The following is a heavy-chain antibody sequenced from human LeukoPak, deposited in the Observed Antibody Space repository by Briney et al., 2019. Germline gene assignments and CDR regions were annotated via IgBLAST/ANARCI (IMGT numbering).Heavy chain of an antibody. V-gene: IGHV3-9*03. Sequence: GRSLRLSCAASGFTFDDYVMHWVRQAPGKGLEWVSGISWNSGSIGYADSVKGRFTISRDNAKNSLYLQMNSLRAEDMALYYCAKDATPTVLDAFDIWGQGTMVTVSS. J-gene: IGHJ3*02. CDR1: GFTFDDYV. CDR3: AKDATPTVLDAFDI. D-gene: IGHD4-11*01. CDR2: ISWNSGSI.